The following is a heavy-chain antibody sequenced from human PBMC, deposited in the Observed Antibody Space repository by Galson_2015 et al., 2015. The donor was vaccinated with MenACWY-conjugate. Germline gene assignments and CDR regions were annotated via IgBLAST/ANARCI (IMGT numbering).Heavy chain of an antibody. CDR2: IYPSDSDV. V-gene: IGHV5-51*01. CDR1: GYTFTPYW. CDR3: ARRSARSHFDH. D-gene: IGHD6-6*01. Sequence: SGAEVKKPGESLNTSCQASGYTFTPYWLAWVRQMPGKGLEWMGIIYPSDSDVIYSPSVQGQVTISVDTSINTAYLHWSSLKASDTAIYYRARRSARSHFDHWGPGTLVTVSS. J-gene: IGHJ4*02.